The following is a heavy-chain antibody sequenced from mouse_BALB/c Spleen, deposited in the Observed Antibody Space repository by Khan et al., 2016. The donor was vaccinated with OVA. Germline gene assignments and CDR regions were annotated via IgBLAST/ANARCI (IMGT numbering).Heavy chain of an antibody. D-gene: IGHD2-14*01. Sequence: QVRLQQSGAELARPGASVNLSCKSSGYTFTSYWMQWVKQRPGQALEWIGAIYPGDGDTRYSQKFKGKATLTADKSSSTVYMQLSSLASEDSAVYYCASYRYDYFDYWGQGSTLTVSS. V-gene: IGHV1-87*01. J-gene: IGHJ2*01. CDR2: IYPGDGDT. CDR1: GYTFTSYW. CDR3: ASYRYDYFDY.